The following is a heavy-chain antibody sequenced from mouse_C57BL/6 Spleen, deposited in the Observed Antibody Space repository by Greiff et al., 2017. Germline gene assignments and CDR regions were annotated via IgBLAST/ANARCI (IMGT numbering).Heavy chain of an antibody. Sequence: EVKLVESEGGLVQPGSSMKLSCTASGFTFSDYYMAWVRQVPEKGLEWVANINYDGSSTYYLDSLKSRFIISRDNAKNILYLQMSSLKSEDTATYYCAREGYYGNYVNYAMDYWGQGTSVTVSS. CDR3: AREGYYGNYVNYAMDY. V-gene: IGHV5-16*01. J-gene: IGHJ4*01. CDR1: GFTFSDYY. D-gene: IGHD2-1*01. CDR2: INYDGSST.